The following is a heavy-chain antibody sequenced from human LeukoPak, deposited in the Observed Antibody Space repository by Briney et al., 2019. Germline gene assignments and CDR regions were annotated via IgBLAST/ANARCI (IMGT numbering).Heavy chain of an antibody. D-gene: IGHD2-15*01. V-gene: IGHV3-74*01. CDR2: ISGDGSSI. CDR1: GFTLSRYW. J-gene: IGHJ4*02. Sequence: GGSLRLSCAASGFTLSRYWMSWVRQAPGKGLIFVSRISGDGSSISYVDSVKGRFTISRDNAKNSLYLQMNSLRAEDTAVYYCAREIVVVVAATYYFDYWGQGTLVTVSS. CDR3: AREIVVVVAATYYFDY.